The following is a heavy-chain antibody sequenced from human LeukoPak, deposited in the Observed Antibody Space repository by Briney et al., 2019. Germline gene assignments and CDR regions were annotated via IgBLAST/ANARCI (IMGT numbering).Heavy chain of an antibody. CDR1: GFTFSSYG. CDR3: AKAYTAVAGTVDY. D-gene: IGHD6-19*01. Sequence: GGSLRLSCAASGFTFSSYGMHWVRQAPGKGLEWVAFIRYDGSNKYYADSVKGRFTISRDNSKNTLYLQMNSLRAEDTAVYYCAKAYTAVAGTVDYWGQETLVTVSS. J-gene: IGHJ4*02. CDR2: IRYDGSNK. V-gene: IGHV3-30*02.